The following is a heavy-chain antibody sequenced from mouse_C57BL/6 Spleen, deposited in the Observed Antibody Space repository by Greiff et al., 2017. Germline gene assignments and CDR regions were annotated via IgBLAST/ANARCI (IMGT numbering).Heavy chain of an antibody. CDR1: GYTFTSYW. CDR2: IDPSDSYT. CDR3: AYGNYGNYFDY. Sequence: VQLQQPGAELVMPGASVKLSCKASGYTFTSYWMHWVKQRPGQGLEWIGEIDPSDSYTNYNQKFKGKSTLTVDKSSSTAYMQLSSLTSEDSAVYYCAYGNYGNYFDYWGQGTTLTVSS. D-gene: IGHD2-1*01. J-gene: IGHJ2*01. V-gene: IGHV1-69*01.